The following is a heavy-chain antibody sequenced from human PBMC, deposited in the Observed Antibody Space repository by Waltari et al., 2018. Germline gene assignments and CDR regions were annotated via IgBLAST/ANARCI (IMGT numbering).Heavy chain of an antibody. CDR2: INSDGSST. V-gene: IGHV3-74*01. J-gene: IGHJ6*03. CDR1: GFTFSSYW. D-gene: IGHD1-26*01. Sequence: EVQLVESGGGLVQPGGSLRLSCAASGFTFSSYWMHWVRQAPGKGVGWVSRINSDGSSTSYADSVKGRFTISRDNAKNTLYLQMNSLRAEDTAVYYCARAGRSLYYYYYYMDVWGKGTTVTVSS. CDR3: ARAGRSLYYYYYYMDV.